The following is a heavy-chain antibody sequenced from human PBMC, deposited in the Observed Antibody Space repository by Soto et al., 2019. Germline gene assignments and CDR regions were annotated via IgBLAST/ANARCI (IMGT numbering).Heavy chain of an antibody. CDR3: ARALPEIRMMEGGSFDP. CDR1: AYTFTDYY. CDR2: INPNSGGS. V-gene: IGHV1-2*02. Sequence: ASVKVSCKASAYTFTDYYIHWVRQAPGQGLEWMGWINPNSGGSYFAQKFLGRVTMTRDTSITTAYMELSRLRSDDTAVYYCARALPEIRMMEGGSFDPWGQGTVVTVS. D-gene: IGHD1-1*01. J-gene: IGHJ5*02.